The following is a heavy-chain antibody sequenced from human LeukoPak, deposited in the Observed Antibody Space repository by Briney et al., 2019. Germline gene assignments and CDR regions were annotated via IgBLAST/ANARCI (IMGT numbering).Heavy chain of an antibody. Sequence: GRSLRLSCAASGFTFSSYGMHWVRQAPGKGLEWVAVIWYDGSNKYYADSVKGRCTISRDNSKNTLYLQMNSLRAEDTAVYYCARDPGYTGTALDYWGQGTLVTVSS. J-gene: IGHJ4*02. CDR1: GFTFSSYG. CDR3: ARDPGYTGTALDY. D-gene: IGHD6-13*01. V-gene: IGHV3-33*01. CDR2: IWYDGSNK.